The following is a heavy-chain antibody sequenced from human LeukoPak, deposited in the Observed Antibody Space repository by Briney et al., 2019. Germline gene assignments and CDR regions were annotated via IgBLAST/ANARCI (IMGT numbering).Heavy chain of an antibody. CDR1: GGSISSSSYY. CDR2: IYYSGST. Sequence: SETLSLTCTVSGGSISSSSYYWSWIRQPPGKGLEWIGYIYYSGSTNYNPSLKSRVTISVDTSKNQFSLKLSSVTAADTAVYYCARDQRYGDSPKDYYYGMDVWGQGTTVTVSS. J-gene: IGHJ6*02. V-gene: IGHV4-61*01. CDR3: ARDQRYGDSPKDYYYGMDV. D-gene: IGHD4-17*01.